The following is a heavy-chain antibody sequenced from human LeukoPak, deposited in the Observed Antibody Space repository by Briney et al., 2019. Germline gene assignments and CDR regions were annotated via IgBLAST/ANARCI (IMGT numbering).Heavy chain of an antibody. D-gene: IGHD3-10*01. Sequence: SVKVSCKASGGTFSSYAISWVRQAPGQGLEWMGGIIPIFGTANYAQKYQGRVTITTDESTSTAYMELSSLRSEDTAVYYCARGPNYYGSGSHRNYYYYMDVWGKGTTVTVSS. CDR1: GGTFSSYA. CDR3: ARGPNYYGSGSHRNYYYYMDV. CDR2: IIPIFGTA. V-gene: IGHV1-69*05. J-gene: IGHJ6*03.